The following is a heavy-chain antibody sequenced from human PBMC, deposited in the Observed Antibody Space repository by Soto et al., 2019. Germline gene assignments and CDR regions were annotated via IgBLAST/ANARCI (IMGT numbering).Heavy chain of an antibody. Sequence: QVQLQESGPGLEKPSQTLSLTCTLSGGSISSGDYCWSWVRQPPGKGLEWIGHIYYSGSTYYNPSLKSRVTISVDTSKNQFSLKLSSVTAADTAVYYCARGRAVGILGYWGQGTLVTVSS. D-gene: IGHD6-13*01. J-gene: IGHJ4*02. CDR3: ARGRAVGILGY. CDR1: GGSISSGDYC. V-gene: IGHV4-30-4*01. CDR2: IYYSGST.